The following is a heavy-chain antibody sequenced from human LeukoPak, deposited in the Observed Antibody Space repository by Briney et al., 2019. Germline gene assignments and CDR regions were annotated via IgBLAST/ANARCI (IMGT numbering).Heavy chain of an antibody. Sequence: SGGSLRLSCAASGFTFSSYAMSWVRQAPGEGLQWVSGISGSGSGTYYADSVRGRFTISRDNSKNTLYLQMNSLRAEDTAVYYCARGGYSGYPATFDYWGQGTLVTVSS. CDR2: ISGSGSGT. V-gene: IGHV3-23*01. CDR1: GFTFSSYA. D-gene: IGHD5-12*01. J-gene: IGHJ4*02. CDR3: ARGGYSGYPATFDY.